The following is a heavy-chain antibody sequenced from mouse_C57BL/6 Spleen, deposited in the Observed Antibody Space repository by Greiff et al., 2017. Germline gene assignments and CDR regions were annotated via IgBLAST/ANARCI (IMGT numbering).Heavy chain of an antibody. CDR3: ARLYDYEGAMDY. CDR2: ISSGGSYT. V-gene: IGHV5-6*02. Sequence: EVMLVESGGDLVKPGGSLKLSCAASGFTFSSYGMSWVRQTPDKRLEWVATISSGGSYTYYPDSVKGRFTISRDNAKNTLYLQMSSLKSEDTAMYYCARLYDYEGAMDYWGQGTSVTVSS. CDR1: GFTFSSYG. J-gene: IGHJ4*01. D-gene: IGHD2-4*01.